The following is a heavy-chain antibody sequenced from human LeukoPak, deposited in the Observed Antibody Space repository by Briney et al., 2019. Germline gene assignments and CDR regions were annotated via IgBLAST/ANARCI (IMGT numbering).Heavy chain of an antibody. Sequence: ASVTVSFKVSVYTLTELSMHWVRQAPGKGLEWMGGFDPEDGETIYAQKFQGRVTMTEDTSTDTDYMELSSLRSEDTAVYYCATDPRLIEQWLAFDYWGQGTLVTVSS. D-gene: IGHD6-19*01. V-gene: IGHV1-24*01. CDR1: VYTLTELS. J-gene: IGHJ4*02. CDR3: ATDPRLIEQWLAFDY. CDR2: FDPEDGET.